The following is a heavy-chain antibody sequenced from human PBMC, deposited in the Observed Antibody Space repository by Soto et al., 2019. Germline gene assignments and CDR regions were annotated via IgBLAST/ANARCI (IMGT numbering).Heavy chain of an antibody. CDR1: WYRFTNFW. CDR3: ARVRMQVGDSRSFDY. J-gene: IGHJ4*02. D-gene: IGHD1-26*01. Sequence: ESLKIPWNDFWYRFTNFWIARVRQIPGKGLEWMGISYPCDSDTRNSPSFHNNVTISADKTTNSAFLLWSSLKASDTAVYYCARVRMQVGDSRSFDYWGQGTLVTVSS. CDR2: SYPCDSDT. V-gene: IGHV5-51*01.